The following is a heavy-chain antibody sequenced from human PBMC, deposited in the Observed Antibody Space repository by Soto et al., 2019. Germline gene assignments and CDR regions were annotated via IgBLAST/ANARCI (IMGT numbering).Heavy chain of an antibody. D-gene: IGHD2-8*01. CDR3: AREGVSASYQISWFDP. CDR2: IRDKANEYST. CDR1: GFSFGDHF. Sequence: EVQLVESGGTLVQPGGSLRLSCVASGFSFGDHFLDWVRQAPGKGLEWVGRIRDKANEYSTEYAASVKGRFTVSRDDSKNSLYLQMNSLKGEDTAVYYCAREGVSASYQISWFDPWGQGTLVTVSS. J-gene: IGHJ5*02. V-gene: IGHV3-72*01.